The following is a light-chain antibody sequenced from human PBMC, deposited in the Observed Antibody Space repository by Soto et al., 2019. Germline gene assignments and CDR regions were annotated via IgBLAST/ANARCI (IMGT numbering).Light chain of an antibody. CDR2: EVS. CDR3: SSYTSSSTLYVV. J-gene: IGLJ2*01. CDR1: SSDVGGYNY. Sequence: QSVLTQPASVSGSPGQSITISCTGTSSDVGGYNYVSWYQQHPDKAPKLMIYEVSNRPSGVSNRFSGSKSGNTASLTISGLQAEDEADYYCSSYTSSSTLYVVFGGGTQLTVL. V-gene: IGLV2-14*01.